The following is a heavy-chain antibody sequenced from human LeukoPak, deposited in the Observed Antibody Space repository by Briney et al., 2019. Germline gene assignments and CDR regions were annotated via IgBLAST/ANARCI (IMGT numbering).Heavy chain of an antibody. CDR1: GSSISSSSYY. D-gene: IGHD3-9*01. V-gene: IGHV4-39*02. Sequence: SETLSLTCTVSGSSISSSSYYWGWIRQPPGKGLEWIGSIYYSGSTYYNPSLKSRVTISVDTSKNQFSLKLSSVTAADTAVYYCAREYYDILTGYYYFDYWGQGTLVTVSS. J-gene: IGHJ4*02. CDR2: IYYSGST. CDR3: AREYYDILTGYYYFDY.